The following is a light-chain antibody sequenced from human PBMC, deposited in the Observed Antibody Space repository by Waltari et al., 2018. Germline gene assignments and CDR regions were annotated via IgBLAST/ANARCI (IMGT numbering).Light chain of an antibody. J-gene: IGKJ1*01. V-gene: IGKV2-28*01. CDR3: LQALETWT. CDR2: FAS. Sequence: DIVMTQSPLSLSVTPGEPASISCRSSQSLLHSNGYNYLDWYVQKPGQSQQLLIYFASNRASGVPDRFSGSGSGTDFTLKISRVEAEDVGVYYCLQALETWTFGQGTKVEIK. CDR1: QSLLHSNGYNY.